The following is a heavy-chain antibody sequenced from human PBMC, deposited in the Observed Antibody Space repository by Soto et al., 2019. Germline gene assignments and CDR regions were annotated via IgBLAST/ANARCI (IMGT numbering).Heavy chain of an antibody. CDR1: GFTFSSYS. CDR2: ISSSSYI. J-gene: IGHJ3*02. Sequence: GGSLRLSCAASGFTFSSYSMNWVRQAPGKGLEWVSSISSSSYIYYADSVKGRFTISRDNAKNSLYLQMNSLRAEDTAVYYCAQLDYYDSSGYYSDAFDIWGQGTMVTVSS. CDR3: AQLDYYDSSGYYSDAFDI. D-gene: IGHD3-22*01. V-gene: IGHV3-21*01.